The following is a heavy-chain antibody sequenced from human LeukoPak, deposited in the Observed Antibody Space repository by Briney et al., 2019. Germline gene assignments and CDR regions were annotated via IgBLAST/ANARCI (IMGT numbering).Heavy chain of an antibody. Sequence: ASVTVSCKASGYTFTSYDINWVRQATGQGLEWMGWMNPNSGNTGYAQKFQGRVTITRNTSISTAYMELSSLRSEDTAVYYCARGKWLRLSNWFDPWGQGTLVTVSS. D-gene: IGHD5-12*01. CDR1: GYTFTSYD. J-gene: IGHJ5*02. V-gene: IGHV1-8*03. CDR2: MNPNSGNT. CDR3: ARGKWLRLSNWFDP.